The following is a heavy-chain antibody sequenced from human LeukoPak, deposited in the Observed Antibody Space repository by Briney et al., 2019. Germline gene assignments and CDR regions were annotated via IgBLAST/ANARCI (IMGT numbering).Heavy chain of an antibody. D-gene: IGHD6-13*01. CDR1: GFTFSSYW. J-gene: IGHJ6*02. CDR3: ARDGSSWHSVAYYYGMDV. CDR2: IKQDGSEK. V-gene: IGHV3-7*01. Sequence: GGSLRLSCAASGFTFSSYWMSWVRQAPGKGLEWVANIKQDGSEKYYVDSVKGRFTITRDNAKNSLYLQMNSLRAEDTAVYYCARDGSSWHSVAYYYGMDVWGQGTTVTVSS.